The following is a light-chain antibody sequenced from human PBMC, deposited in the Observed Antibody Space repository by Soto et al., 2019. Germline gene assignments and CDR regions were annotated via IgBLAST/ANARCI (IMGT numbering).Light chain of an antibody. CDR1: QIVLYSSNNKNY. J-gene: IGKJ3*01. CDR2: WAS. V-gene: IGKV4-1*01. CDR3: QQYYGTLPFT. Sequence: DIVMTQSPDSLAVSLGERATINCKSSQIVLYSSNNKNYLAWYQQKPGQPPKLLIYWASTRESGVPDRFSGSGSGTDFTLTIRSLQAEDVAVYYCQQYYGTLPFTFGPGTKVDIK.